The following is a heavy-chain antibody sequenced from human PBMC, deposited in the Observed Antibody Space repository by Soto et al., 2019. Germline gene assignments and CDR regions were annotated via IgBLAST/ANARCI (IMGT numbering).Heavy chain of an antibody. D-gene: IGHD3-22*01. CDR2: ISYDGSNK. CDR1: GFTFSSYA. J-gene: IGHJ4*02. V-gene: IGHV3-30-3*01. CDR3: ARAQGYHDSSGYWTLDY. Sequence: GGSLRLSCAASGFTFSSYAMHWVRQAPGKGLEWVAVISYDGSNKYYADSVKGRFTISRDNSKNTLYLQMNSLRAEDTAVYYCARAQGYHDSSGYWTLDYWGQGTLVTVSS.